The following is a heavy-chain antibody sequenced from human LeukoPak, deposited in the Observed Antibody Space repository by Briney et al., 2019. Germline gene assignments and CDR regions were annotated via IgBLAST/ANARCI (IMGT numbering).Heavy chain of an antibody. CDR2: INPSGGST. Sequence: ASVTVSCTASGYTFTIYYMHWVRQAPGQGLEWMGIINPSGGSTSYAQKFQGRVTMTRDTSTSTVYMELSSLRSEDTAVYYCARERAAQDYSNMFDYWGQGTLVTVSS. CDR1: GYTFTIYY. CDR3: ARERAAQDYSNMFDY. D-gene: IGHD4-11*01. J-gene: IGHJ4*02. V-gene: IGHV1-46*01.